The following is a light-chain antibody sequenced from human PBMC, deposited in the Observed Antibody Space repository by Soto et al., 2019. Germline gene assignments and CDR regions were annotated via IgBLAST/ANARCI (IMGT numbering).Light chain of an antibody. Sequence: ETVFTHSPVSRSLSLGDRATLSFMASQTVSNSYLAWYQQKPGQAPRLLIYGTSSRATGIPDRFSGSGSGTDFTLTINRLEPEDFVIYYCQKYGSSPWTFGQGTKVDIK. J-gene: IGKJ1*01. CDR1: QTVSNSY. CDR2: GTS. CDR3: QKYGSSPWT. V-gene: IGKV3-20*01.